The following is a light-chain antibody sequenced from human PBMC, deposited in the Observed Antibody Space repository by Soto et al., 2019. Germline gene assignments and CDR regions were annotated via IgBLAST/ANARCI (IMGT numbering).Light chain of an antibody. J-gene: IGLJ1*01. CDR3: CSYAGSSTYV. CDR1: SSDVGGYNL. V-gene: IGLV2-23*01. CDR2: EGS. Sequence: QSVLTQPASVSGSPGQSITISCTGTSSDVGGYNLVSWYQQHPGKAPKVMIYEGSKRPSGVSNRFSGSKSGNTASLTISGLQAEDEADYYCCSYAGSSTYVLGTGTKLTVL.